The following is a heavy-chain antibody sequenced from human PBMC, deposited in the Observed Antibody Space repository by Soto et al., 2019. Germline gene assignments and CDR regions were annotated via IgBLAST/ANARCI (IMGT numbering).Heavy chain of an antibody. V-gene: IGHV4-34*01. D-gene: IGHD6-6*01. J-gene: IGHJ4*02. Sequence: SETLSLTCAVYGGSFSGYYWSWIRQPPGKGLEWIGEINHSGSTNYNPSLKSRVTISVDTSKNQFSLKLSSVTAADTAVYYCASHNLRRSIAARPGYFDYWGQGTLVTVSS. CDR3: ASHNLRRSIAARPGYFDY. CDR2: INHSGST. CDR1: GGSFSGYY.